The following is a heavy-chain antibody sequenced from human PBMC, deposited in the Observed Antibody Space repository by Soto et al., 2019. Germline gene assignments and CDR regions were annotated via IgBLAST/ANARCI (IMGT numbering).Heavy chain of an antibody. CDR2: INPNSGNI. CDR3: AREFIEYSSQTSWFDP. J-gene: IGHJ5*02. Sequence: ASVKVSCKASGDTFTTYDINWVRQATGHGLEWMGWINPNSGNIGYAQRFQGRVTMTRDTAIRTAYMEVSSLRSDDTAVYYCAREFIEYSSQTSWFDPWGQGTLVTVSS. CDR1: GDTFTTYD. D-gene: IGHD3-22*01. V-gene: IGHV1-8*01.